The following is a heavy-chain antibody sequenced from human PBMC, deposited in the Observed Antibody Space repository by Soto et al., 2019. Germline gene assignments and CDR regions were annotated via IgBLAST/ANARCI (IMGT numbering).Heavy chain of an antibody. CDR3: ARARSSSWYYYYYGMDV. V-gene: IGHV4-4*02. D-gene: IGHD6-13*01. CDR1: GGSISSSNW. CDR2: IYHSGST. J-gene: IGHJ6*02. Sequence: SETLSLTCAVSGGSISSSNWWSWVRQPPGKGLEWIGEIYHSGSTNYNPSLKSRVTISVDKSKNQFSLKLSSVTAADTAVYYCARARSSSWYYYYYGMDVWGQGTTVT.